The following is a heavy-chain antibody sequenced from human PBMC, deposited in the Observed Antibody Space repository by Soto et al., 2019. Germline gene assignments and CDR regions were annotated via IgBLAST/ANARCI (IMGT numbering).Heavy chain of an antibody. J-gene: IGHJ4*02. CDR1: GGSISSSSYY. Sequence: SETLSLTCTASGGSISSSSYYWGWIRQPPGKGLEWIGSIYYSGSTYYNPSLKSRVTISVDTSKNQFSLKLSSVTAADTAVYYCVRISHGYGHFDYWGQGTLVPSPQ. V-gene: IGHV4-39*01. D-gene: IGHD5-12*01. CDR3: VRISHGYGHFDY. CDR2: IYYSGST.